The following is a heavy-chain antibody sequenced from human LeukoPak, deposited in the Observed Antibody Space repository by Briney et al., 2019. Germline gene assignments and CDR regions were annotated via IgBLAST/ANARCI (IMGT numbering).Heavy chain of an antibody. CDR1: GGTFSNYA. Sequence: SVKVSCKASGGTFSNYAISWVRQAPGQGLEWMGGIIPIFGSANYAQKFQGRVTINTDEFTSTAYMDLSSLRSEDTAVYYCATRSGPGIAVVPDVYFYTYMDVWGKGTTVTVSS. CDR2: IIPIFGSA. J-gene: IGHJ6*03. CDR3: ATRSGPGIAVVPDVYFYTYMDV. D-gene: IGHD2-2*01. V-gene: IGHV1-69*05.